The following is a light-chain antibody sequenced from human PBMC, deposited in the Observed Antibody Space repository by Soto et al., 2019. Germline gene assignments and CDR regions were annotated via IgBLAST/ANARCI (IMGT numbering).Light chain of an antibody. J-gene: IGKJ1*01. V-gene: IGKV1-5*03. CDR3: QQYGSSPTT. CDR1: QPISTW. Sequence: DIQMTQSPPTLSASVGDRVTITCRASQPISTWLAWYQQKPGKVPKVLIFKASSLESGVSPRFSGSGSGTEFTLTIGRLEPEDFAVYYCQQYGSSPTTFGQGTKVDIK. CDR2: KAS.